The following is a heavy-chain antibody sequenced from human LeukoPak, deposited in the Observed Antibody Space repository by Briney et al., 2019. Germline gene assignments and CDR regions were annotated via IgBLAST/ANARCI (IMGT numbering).Heavy chain of an antibody. CDR2: IYYSGST. J-gene: IGHJ6*03. D-gene: IGHD2-8*02. CDR3: ATTSTGDYYYYYMDV. CDR1: GGSISSYY. V-gene: IGHV4-59*01. Sequence: PSETLSLTCTVSGGSISSYYWSWIRQPPGTGLEWIGCIYYSGSTNYNPSLKSRVTISVDTSKNQFSLKLSSVTAADTAVYYCATTSTGDYYYYYMDVWGKGTTVTVSS.